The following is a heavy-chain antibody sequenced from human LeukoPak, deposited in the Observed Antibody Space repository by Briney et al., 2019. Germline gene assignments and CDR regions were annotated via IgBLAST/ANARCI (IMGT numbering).Heavy chain of an antibody. V-gene: IGHV4-31*03. J-gene: IGHJ4*02. CDR1: GGSISSGGYY. CDR3: ARGPQRRDGYRTFFDY. Sequence: SETLSLTCTVSGGSISSGGYYWSWIRQHPGKGLEWIGYIYYSGSTYYNPSLKSRVTISVDTSKNQFSLKLSSVTAADTAVYYCARGPQRRDGYRTFFDYWGRGTLVTVSS. CDR2: IYYSGST. D-gene: IGHD5-24*01.